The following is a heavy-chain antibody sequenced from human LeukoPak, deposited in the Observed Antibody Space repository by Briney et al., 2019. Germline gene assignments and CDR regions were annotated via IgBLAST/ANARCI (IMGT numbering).Heavy chain of an antibody. J-gene: IGHJ4*02. V-gene: IGHV4-59*01. D-gene: IGHD6-13*01. CDR3: ARVGSSWLYFDY. Sequence: SSETLPLTCTVSGGSISSYYWSWIRQPPGKGLEWIGYIYYSGSTNYNPSLKSRVTISVDTSKNQFSLKLSSVTAADTAVYYCARVGSSWLYFDYWGQGTLVTVSS. CDR2: IYYSGST. CDR1: GGSISSYY.